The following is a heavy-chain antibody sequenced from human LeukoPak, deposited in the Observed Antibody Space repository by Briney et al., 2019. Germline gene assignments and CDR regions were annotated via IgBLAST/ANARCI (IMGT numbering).Heavy chain of an antibody. CDR3: ASAYSSSWYALFDY. V-gene: IGHV4-61*01. J-gene: IGHJ4*02. Sequence: SETLSLTCNVSGGSVSSGSYYWSWLRQPPWNGLEWFRYIYYSGSTNYNPSLKSLVTISVHRSKNQCSRKLSSVTAADTAVYYCASAYSSSWYALFDYWGQGTLVTVSS. CDR2: IYYSGST. CDR1: GGSVSSGSYY. D-gene: IGHD6-13*01.